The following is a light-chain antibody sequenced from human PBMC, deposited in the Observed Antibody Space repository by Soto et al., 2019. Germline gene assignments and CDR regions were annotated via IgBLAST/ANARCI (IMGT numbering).Light chain of an antibody. V-gene: IGLV2-23*02. J-gene: IGLJ3*02. CDR2: EVS. CDR1: SSDVGRYNL. Sequence: QSALTQPASVSGSPGQSITISCAGTSSDVGRYNLVSWYQHHPGTAPKLMIYEVSKRPSGVSDRFSGSKSGNTASLTISGLQAEDDADYYCCSYGGTSTYVLFGGGTKLTVL. CDR3: CSYGGTSTYVL.